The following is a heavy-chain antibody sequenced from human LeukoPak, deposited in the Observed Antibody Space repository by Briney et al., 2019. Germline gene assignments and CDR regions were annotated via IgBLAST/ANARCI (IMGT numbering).Heavy chain of an antibody. CDR1: GGSFSGYY. CDR3: ARGYSSSWYLAKLFDY. D-gene: IGHD6-13*01. Sequence: PSETLSLTWAVYGGSFSGYYWSWIRQPPGKGLEWIGEINHSGSTNYNPSLKSRVTISVDTSKNQFSLKLSSVTAADTAVYYCARGYSSSWYLAKLFDYWGQGTLVTVSS. V-gene: IGHV4-34*01. J-gene: IGHJ4*02. CDR2: INHSGST.